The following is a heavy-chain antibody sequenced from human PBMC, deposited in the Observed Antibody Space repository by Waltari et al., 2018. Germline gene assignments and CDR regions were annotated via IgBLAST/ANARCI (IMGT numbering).Heavy chain of an antibody. CDR3: ARDHGSGSYYSLWDY. CDR1: GGSISSGSYS. D-gene: IGHD3-10*01. J-gene: IGHJ4*02. Sequence: QVQLQESGPGLVKPSQTLSLTCTVSGGSISSGSYSWSWIRQPAGKGLEWIGRIYTSGSTNYNPSLKSRVTISVDTSKNQFSLKLSSVTAADTAVYYCARDHGSGSYYSLWDYWGQGTLVTVSS. V-gene: IGHV4-61*02. CDR2: IYTSGST.